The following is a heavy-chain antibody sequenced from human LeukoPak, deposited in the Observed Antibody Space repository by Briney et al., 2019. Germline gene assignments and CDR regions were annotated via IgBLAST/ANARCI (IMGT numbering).Heavy chain of an antibody. CDR1: GGSISSYY. CDR2: IYSSGSI. Sequence: SETLSLTCTVSGGSISSYYWSWIRQPPGKGLEWIGYIYSSGSINYNPSLKSRVTISVDTSKNQFSLKLSSVTAADTAVYYCARAGLSAYYYGSGSSYYYGMDVWGQGTTVTVSS. CDR3: ARAGLSAYYYGSGSSYYYGMDV. J-gene: IGHJ6*02. V-gene: IGHV4-59*08. D-gene: IGHD3-10*01.